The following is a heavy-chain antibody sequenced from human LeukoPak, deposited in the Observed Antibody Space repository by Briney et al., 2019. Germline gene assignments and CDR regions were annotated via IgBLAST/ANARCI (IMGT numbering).Heavy chain of an antibody. V-gene: IGHV1-69*01. CDR3: ARDLSVAGTFDY. CDR2: IIPIFGTA. CDR1: GGTFSSYA. D-gene: IGHD6-19*01. J-gene: IGHJ4*02. Sequence: SVKVSCKASGGTFSSYAVSWVRQAPGQGLEWMGGIIPIFGTANYAQKFQGRVTITADESTSTAYMELSSLRSEDTAVYYCARDLSVAGTFDYWGQGTLVTVSS.